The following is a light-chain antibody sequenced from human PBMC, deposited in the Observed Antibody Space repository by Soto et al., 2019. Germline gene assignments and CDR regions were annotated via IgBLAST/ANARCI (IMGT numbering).Light chain of an antibody. CDR2: VERSGRY. Sequence: QPVLTQSSSASASLGSSVKLTCTLSSGYSTYTIAWHQQQPGKAPRYLMKVERSGRYNRGSGVPDRFSGFSSGAARHLTISSLQSEDEADYYCDTCDSNTHVVFGGGTKVTVL. J-gene: IGLJ2*01. V-gene: IGLV4-60*03. CDR1: SGYSTYT. CDR3: DTCDSNTHVV.